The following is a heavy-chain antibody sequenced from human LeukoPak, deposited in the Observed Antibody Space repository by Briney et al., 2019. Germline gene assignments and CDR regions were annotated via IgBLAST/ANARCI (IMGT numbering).Heavy chain of an antibody. CDR1: GYTFTGYY. Sequence: GASVKVSCKASGYTFTGYYMRWVRQAPGQGLEWMGWINPNSGGTNYAQKFQGRVTMTRDTSISTAYMELSRQRSDDTAVYYCARDLFDYYDSSGYLNYWGQGTLVTVSS. CDR2: INPNSGGT. CDR3: ARDLFDYYDSSGYLNY. V-gene: IGHV1-2*02. D-gene: IGHD3-22*01. J-gene: IGHJ4*02.